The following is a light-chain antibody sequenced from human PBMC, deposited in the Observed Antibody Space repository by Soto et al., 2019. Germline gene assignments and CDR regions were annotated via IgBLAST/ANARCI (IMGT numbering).Light chain of an antibody. CDR3: QQYNNRPT. V-gene: IGKV3-15*01. J-gene: IGKJ5*01. Sequence: EIVMTQSPATLSVSPWERATLSCRASQSVSSNLAWYQQKPGQAPRLLIYGASTRATGIPARFSGSGSGTEFTLTISSLQSEDFAVYYCQQYNNRPTFGQGTRLEIK. CDR1: QSVSSN. CDR2: GAS.